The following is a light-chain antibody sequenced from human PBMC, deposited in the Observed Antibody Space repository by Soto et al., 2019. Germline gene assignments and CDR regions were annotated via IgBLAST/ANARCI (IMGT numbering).Light chain of an antibody. V-gene: IGKV1-8*01. CDR2: AAS. CDR3: QQYYSYPWT. J-gene: IGKJ1*01. Sequence: AIRMTRSPSSLSASTGDRVTITCRASQGISSDLAWYQQKPGKAPKLLIYAASTLQSGIPSRFSGSGSGTDFTLTISCLQSEDFATYYCQQYYSYPWTFGQGTKV. CDR1: QGISSD.